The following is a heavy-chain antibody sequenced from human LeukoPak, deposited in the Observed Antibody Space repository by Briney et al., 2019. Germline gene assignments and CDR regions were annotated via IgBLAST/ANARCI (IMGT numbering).Heavy chain of an antibody. Sequence: GGSLRLPCAASGFTFDDYGMSWVRQAPGKGLEWVSGINWNGGSTGYADTVKGRFTISRDNAKNSLYLQMNSLRAEDTALYYCARERWSGSYFNGAFDIWGQGTMVTVSS. CDR1: GFTFDDYG. CDR3: ARERWSGSYFNGAFDI. D-gene: IGHD1-26*01. CDR2: INWNGGST. J-gene: IGHJ3*02. V-gene: IGHV3-20*04.